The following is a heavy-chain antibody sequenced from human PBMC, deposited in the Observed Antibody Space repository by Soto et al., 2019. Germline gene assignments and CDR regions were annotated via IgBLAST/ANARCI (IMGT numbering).Heavy chain of an antibody. D-gene: IGHD3-22*01. Sequence: QLQLQASGPGLVKPSEPLSLTCTVSGDSVTISDSYWGWIRQPPGQGLEWIGSIHYCGSTYYNPSLKSRVTISGDTSKKQFSLKLTSVTAADAAVYYCAAHDSGGYYAEYWGQGTLVTVSA. CDR3: AAHDSGGYYAEY. CDR1: GDSVTISDSY. CDR2: IHYCGST. V-gene: IGHV4-39*01. J-gene: IGHJ4*02.